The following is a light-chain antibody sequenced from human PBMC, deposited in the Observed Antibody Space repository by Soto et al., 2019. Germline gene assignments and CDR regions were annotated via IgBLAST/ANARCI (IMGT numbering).Light chain of an antibody. J-gene: IGKJ3*01. CDR3: QQYANSPSA. CDR1: QSVGSNY. Sequence: IVLTQSPGTLSLPPGERATLYCRASQSVGSNYLAWYQQKPGLAPRVLIYGASSRATGIPDRFSGSGSGADFTPTISRLVPGDCAVYYFQQYANSPSAFGPGTKVDI. CDR2: GAS. V-gene: IGKV3-20*01.